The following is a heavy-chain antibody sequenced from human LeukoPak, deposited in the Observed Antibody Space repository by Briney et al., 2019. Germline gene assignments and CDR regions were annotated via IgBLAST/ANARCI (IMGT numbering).Heavy chain of an antibody. CDR1: GGTFSSYA. J-gene: IGHJ6*02. Sequence: AASVKVSCKASGGTFSSYAISWVRQAPGQGLEWMGGIIPIFGTANYAQKFQGRVTITADESTSTAYMELSSLRSEDTAVYYCARDCSSTSCLTGVWGQGTTVTVSS. CDR2: IIPIFGTA. CDR3: ARDCSSTSCLTGV. V-gene: IGHV1-69*13. D-gene: IGHD2-2*01.